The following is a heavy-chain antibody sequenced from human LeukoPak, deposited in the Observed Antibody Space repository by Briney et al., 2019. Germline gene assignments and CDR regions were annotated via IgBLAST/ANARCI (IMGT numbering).Heavy chain of an antibody. CDR2: ISSSGST. Sequence: PSETLSLTCTVSGDSISSGDYYWSWIRQPAGKGLEWIGRISSSGSTNYNPSLKSRVTISVDTSKNQFSLKLSSVTAADTAVYYCARDFSYDSSGYYPIHDAFDIWGQGTMVTVSS. J-gene: IGHJ3*02. CDR3: ARDFSYDSSGYYPIHDAFDI. V-gene: IGHV4-61*02. D-gene: IGHD3-22*01. CDR1: GDSISSGDYY.